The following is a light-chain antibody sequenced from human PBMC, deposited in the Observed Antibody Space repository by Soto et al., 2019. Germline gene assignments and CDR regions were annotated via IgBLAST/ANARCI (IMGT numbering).Light chain of an antibody. J-gene: IGLJ3*02. V-gene: IGLV2-14*01. CDR3: SPDTATSNVMA. CDR2: AVT. Sequence: QSALTQPASVSGSPGQSITISCTGTSSDIGTYDYVSWYQQSPGKAPKILISAVTHRPSGVSSHFSGSKSGNTSTLTIAGRQPADEAGHSCSPDTATSNVMAFGGGITVTVL. CDR1: SSDIGTYDY.